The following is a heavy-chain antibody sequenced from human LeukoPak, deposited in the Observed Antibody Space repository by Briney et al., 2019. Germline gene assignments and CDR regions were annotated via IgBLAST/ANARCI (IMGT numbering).Heavy chain of an antibody. D-gene: IGHD2-15*01. CDR2: ISGNGGST. V-gene: IGHV3-23*01. J-gene: IGHJ4*02. CDR1: GLNFSSYA. Sequence: GGSLRLSCAASGLNFSSYAMSWVRQAPGKGLEWVSVISGNGGSTDYADAVKGRFTSSRDNSKNTLFLQMNTLRAEDTAVYYCTKSVAGRLDYWGQGTLVTVSS. CDR3: TKSVAGRLDY.